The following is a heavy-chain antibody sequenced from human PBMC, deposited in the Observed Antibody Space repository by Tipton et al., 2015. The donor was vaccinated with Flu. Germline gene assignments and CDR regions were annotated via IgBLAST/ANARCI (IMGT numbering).Heavy chain of an antibody. V-gene: IGHV4-59*01. Sequence: TLSLTCTVSGGSISSYYWSWIRQPPGKGLEWIGYIYYSGSTNYNPSLKSRVTISVDTSKNQFSLKLSSVTAADTAVYYCARTVTRHWYFDLWGRGPLVTVSS. D-gene: IGHD4-17*01. CDR2: IYYSGST. CDR3: ARTVTRHWYFDL. J-gene: IGHJ2*01. CDR1: GGSISSYY.